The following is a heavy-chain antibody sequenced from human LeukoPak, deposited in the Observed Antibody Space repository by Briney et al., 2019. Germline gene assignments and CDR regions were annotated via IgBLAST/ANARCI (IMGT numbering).Heavy chain of an antibody. V-gene: IGHV1-8*01. CDR2: MNPNSGNT. CDR3: ARGYSYYDFWSGYNWFDP. Sequence: ASVKVSCKASGYTFTSYDINWVRQATGQGLEWMGWMNPNSGNTGYAQKFQGRVTTTRNTSISTAYMELSSLRSEDTAVYYCARGYSYYDFWSGYNWFDPWGQGTLVTVSS. CDR1: GYTFTSYD. D-gene: IGHD3-3*01. J-gene: IGHJ5*02.